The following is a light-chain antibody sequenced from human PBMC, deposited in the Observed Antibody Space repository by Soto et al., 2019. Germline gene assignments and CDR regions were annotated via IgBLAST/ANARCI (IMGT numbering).Light chain of an antibody. CDR3: QQRSAWPPVT. J-gene: IGKJ5*01. CDR1: QSVDSNY. CDR2: GAS. V-gene: IGKV3D-20*02. Sequence: EIVLTQSPGTLSLSPGERATLSCRASQSVDSNYLAWYQQKPGQAPRILIFGASGRATGIPDRFSGSGSGTDFTLTISTLEPEDFAVYYCQQRSAWPPVTFGQGTRLEIK.